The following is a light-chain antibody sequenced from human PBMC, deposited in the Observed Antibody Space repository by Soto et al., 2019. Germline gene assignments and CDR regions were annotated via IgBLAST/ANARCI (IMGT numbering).Light chain of an antibody. CDR2: AAS. Sequence: AIRMTQSPSSLSASTGDRVTITCRASQYITRYLAWYQQKPGKAPKLLIYAASTLQSGVPSRFSGSGSGTDFTLTITCLQSEDFATYYCQQYYSYPQTFGEGTKLHIK. V-gene: IGKV1-8*01. J-gene: IGKJ1*01. CDR1: QYITRY. CDR3: QQYYSYPQT.